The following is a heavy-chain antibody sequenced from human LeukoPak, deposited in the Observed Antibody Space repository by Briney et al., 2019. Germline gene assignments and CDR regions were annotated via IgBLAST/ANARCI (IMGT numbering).Heavy chain of an antibody. J-gene: IGHJ4*02. CDR2: INTNTGNP. V-gene: IGHV7-4-1*02. CDR3: ARAEGYCSGSTCFSY. CDR1: GYTFTSYA. D-gene: IGHD2-15*01. Sequence: ASVKVSCKASGYTFTSYAMNWVRQAPGHGLEWIGWINTNTGNPTYAQGFTGRFVFSLDTSASTAYLQISSLKAEDTAVYYCARAEGYCSGSTCFSYWGQGTLVTVSS.